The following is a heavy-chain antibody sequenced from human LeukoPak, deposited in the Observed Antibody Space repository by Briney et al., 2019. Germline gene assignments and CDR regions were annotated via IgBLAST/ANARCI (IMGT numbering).Heavy chain of an antibody. J-gene: IGHJ4*02. Sequence: KTSETLSLTCSVSGVSITSSTYYWSWIRQPPGKGLEWIGYIYYSGSTNYNPSLKSRVTISVDTSKNQFSLKLSSVTAADTAVYYCARLGMTTVTTQDYWGQGTLVTVSS. D-gene: IGHD4-17*01. CDR1: GVSITSSTYY. CDR2: IYYSGST. V-gene: IGHV4-61*05. CDR3: ARLGMTTVTTQDY.